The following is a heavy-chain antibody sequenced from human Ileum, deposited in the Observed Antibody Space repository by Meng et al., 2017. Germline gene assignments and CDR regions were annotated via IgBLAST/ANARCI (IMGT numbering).Heavy chain of an antibody. V-gene: IGHV4-4*02. J-gene: IGHJ4*02. Sequence: QGQLQESGPGLVRPSGTLSLTLAVSSGSISSNTYWSWVRQPPGKGLEWIGQISHSGSAYYNPSLKSRVTMSVDKSKSQFSLMLTSVTAADTAIYYCARHGGYSQDFWGQGTLVTVSS. CDR1: SGSISSNTY. D-gene: IGHD4-23*01. CDR3: ARHGGYSQDF. CDR2: ISHSGSA.